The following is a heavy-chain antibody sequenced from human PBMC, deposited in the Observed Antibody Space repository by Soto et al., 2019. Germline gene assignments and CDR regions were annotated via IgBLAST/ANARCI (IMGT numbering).Heavy chain of an antibody. CDR1: GFTFSGSA. J-gene: IGHJ6*02. V-gene: IGHV3-73*01. CDR2: IRSKANSYAT. Sequence: GGSLRLSCAASGFTFSGSAMHWVRQASGKGLEWVGRIRSKANSYATAYAASVKGRFTISRDDSKNTAYLQMNSLKTEDTAVYYCTRGWGVVTFDPYYYYGMDVWGQGTTVTVSS. D-gene: IGHD2-15*01. CDR3: TRGWGVVTFDPYYYYGMDV.